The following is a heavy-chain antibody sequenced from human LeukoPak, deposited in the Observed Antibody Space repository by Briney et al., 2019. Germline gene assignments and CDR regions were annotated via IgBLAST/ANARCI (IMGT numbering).Heavy chain of an antibody. CDR3: AKGSWEWELLSSFDY. CDR2: ISGSGGST. CDR1: GFTFSSYA. J-gene: IGHJ4*02. D-gene: IGHD1-26*01. Sequence: GGSLRLSCAASGFTFSSYAMSWVRQAPGKGLEWVSAISGSGGSTYYADSVKGRFTISRDNSKNTLYLQMNSLRAEDTAVYYCAKGSWEWELLSSFDYWGQGTLVTASS. V-gene: IGHV3-23*01.